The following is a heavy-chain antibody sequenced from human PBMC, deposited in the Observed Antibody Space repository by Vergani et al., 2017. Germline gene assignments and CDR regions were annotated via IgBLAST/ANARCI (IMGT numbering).Heavy chain of an antibody. CDR1: GGSISTSY. Sequence: QVQLQESGPGLVKPSETLSLTCTVSGGSISTSYCTWIRQPPGKGLDWIGYISHSGRTNYNPSLKSRVTISVDTSKNQFSLKLSSVTAADTAVYYCARGVAAAGDFFYYYMDVWGKGSKVTVSS. V-gene: IGHV4-59*01. CDR3: ARGVAAAGDFFYYYMDV. J-gene: IGHJ6*03. D-gene: IGHD6-13*01. CDR2: ISHSGRT.